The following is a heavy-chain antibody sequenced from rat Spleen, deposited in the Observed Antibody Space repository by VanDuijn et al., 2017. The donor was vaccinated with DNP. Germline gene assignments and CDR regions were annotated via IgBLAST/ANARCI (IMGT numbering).Heavy chain of an antibody. Sequence: EVQLVESGGGLVQPGRSLKLSCAASGFTFSDYNMAWVRQAPKKGLEWVATINYDGTRTYYRDSVKGRFTLSRDNARSILYLQMDSLGSEDTATYYCTRRDSSLLLHGFFDYWGQGVMVTVSS. CDR2: INYDGTRT. V-gene: IGHV5-7*01. J-gene: IGHJ2*01. D-gene: IGHD1-1*01. CDR3: TRRDSSLLLHGFFDY. CDR1: GFTFSDYN.